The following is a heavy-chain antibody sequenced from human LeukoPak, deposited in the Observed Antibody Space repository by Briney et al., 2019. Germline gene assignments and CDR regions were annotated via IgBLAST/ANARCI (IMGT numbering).Heavy chain of an antibody. V-gene: IGHV4-30-2*01. CDR1: GGSISSGGYS. CDR3: ARATYYYDR. J-gene: IGHJ4*02. Sequence: PSQTLSLTCAVSGGSISSGGYSWSWIRQPPGKGLEWIGYIYHSGSTYYNPSLKSRVTISVDRSKNQFSLKLSSVTAADTAVYYCARATYYYDRWGQGTLVTVSS. D-gene: IGHD3-22*01. CDR2: IYHSGST.